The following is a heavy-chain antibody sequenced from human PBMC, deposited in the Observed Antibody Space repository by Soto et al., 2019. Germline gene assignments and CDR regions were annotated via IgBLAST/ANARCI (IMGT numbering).Heavy chain of an antibody. J-gene: IGHJ4*02. D-gene: IGHD2-8*01. CDR3: AKSMGPKDS. CDR1: GFTTNKHA. CDR2: ISDSGADK. Sequence: EVQLLESGGGLIQRGGSLRLSCAVSGFTTNKHAMSWVRQAPEKGLEGVAGISDSGADKFYAESVRGRFSISRDGSRNTVYLQMSDLRPDDTAIYYCAKSMGPKDSWGQGTPVTVSS. V-gene: IGHV3-23*01.